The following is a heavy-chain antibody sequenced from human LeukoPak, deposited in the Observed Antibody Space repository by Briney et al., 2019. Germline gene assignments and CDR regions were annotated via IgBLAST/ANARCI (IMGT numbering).Heavy chain of an antibody. D-gene: IGHD6-13*01. V-gene: IGHV3-23*01. J-gene: IGHJ5*02. CDR2: ISGTGGRT. CDR1: GFTFSSYA. CDR3: AKEPASRGWFDP. Sequence: GGSLRLSCAASGFTFSSYAMSWVRQAPGKGLEWVSAISGTGGRTYYADSVKGRFTISRDNSKNTLYLQMNSLRAEDTAVYYCAKEPASRGWFDPWGQGTLVAVSS.